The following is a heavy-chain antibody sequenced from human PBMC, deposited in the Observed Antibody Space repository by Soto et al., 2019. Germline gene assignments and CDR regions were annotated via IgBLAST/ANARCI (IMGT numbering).Heavy chain of an antibody. J-gene: IGHJ5*01. CDR1: GFTIRNHA. CDR2: VSYDGNNK. V-gene: IGHV3-30*04. Sequence: GGSLRLSCLASGFTIRNHAMHCVRQTLGEGLEWLALVSYDGNNKYYAYSVRGRFTISRDNSKNMLFLQMNSLRPEDTAVYFCARELTGWYFDSWGLGTLVTVSS. D-gene: IGHD6-19*01. CDR3: ARELTGWYFDS.